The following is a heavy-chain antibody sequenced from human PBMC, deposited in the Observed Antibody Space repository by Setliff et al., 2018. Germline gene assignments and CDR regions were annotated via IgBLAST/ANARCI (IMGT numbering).Heavy chain of an antibody. CDR2: IKQDGSDK. V-gene: IGHV3-7*01. D-gene: IGHD3-22*01. Sequence: SLRLSCAASGFTFSSYAMSWVRQAPGKGLEWVANIKQDGSDKYYVDSVKGRFTISRDNAKNSLYLQMNSLRAEDTAVYFCARGYYYDSRGYYDLLAAYYWGQGTLVTVSS. CDR1: GFTFSSYA. J-gene: IGHJ4*02. CDR3: ARGYYYDSRGYYDLLAAYY.